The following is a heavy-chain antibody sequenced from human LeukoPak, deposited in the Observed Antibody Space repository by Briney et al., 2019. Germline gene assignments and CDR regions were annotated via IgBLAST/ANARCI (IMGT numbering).Heavy chain of an antibody. CDR1: GGTFSSYA. CDR3: ARLEYSYGRKDFDY. CDR2: IIPIFGTA. D-gene: IGHD5-18*01. Sequence: SVKVSCKASGGTFSSYAISWVRQAPGQGLEWMGGIIPIFGTANYAQKFQGRVTITADESTSTAYMELSSLRSEDTAVYYCARLEYSYGRKDFDYWGQGTLVTVSS. V-gene: IGHV1-69*13. J-gene: IGHJ4*02.